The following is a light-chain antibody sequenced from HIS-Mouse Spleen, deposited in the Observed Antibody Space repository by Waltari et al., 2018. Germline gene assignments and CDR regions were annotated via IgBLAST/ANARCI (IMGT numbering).Light chain of an antibody. V-gene: IGLV3-21*02. CDR1: NIGRKN. Sequence: SYALTRPPAVSAVPAETAKNTRGGKNIGRKNAHWYQQKPGQAPVLVVYDDSDRPSGIPERFSGSNSGNTATLTISRVEAGDEADYYCQVWDSSSDHVVFGGGTKLTVL. CDR3: QVWDSSSDHVV. CDR2: DDS. J-gene: IGLJ2*01.